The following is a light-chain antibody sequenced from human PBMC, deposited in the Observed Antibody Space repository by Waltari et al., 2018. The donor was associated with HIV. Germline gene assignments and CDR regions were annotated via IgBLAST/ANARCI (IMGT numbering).Light chain of an antibody. V-gene: IGLV1-40*01. J-gene: IGLJ3*02. CDR1: SSHIGAGYD. CDR3: QSYDRSLSNWV. Sequence: QSVLTQPPSVSGAPGQRVTISCTGSSSHIGAGYDVHWYQQLPGTAPKLLIYGNSNRPSGVPDRFSGSKSGTSASLAISGLQPDDETDYYYQSYDRSLSNWVFGGGTKLTVL. CDR2: GNS.